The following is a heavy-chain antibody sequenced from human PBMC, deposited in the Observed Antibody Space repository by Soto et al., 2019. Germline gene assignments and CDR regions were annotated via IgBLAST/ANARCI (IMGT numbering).Heavy chain of an antibody. D-gene: IGHD1-1*01. CDR2: IYWDDDK. J-gene: IGHJ4*02. V-gene: IGHV2-5*02. CDR1: GFSLSTSGGG. CDR3: AHTIPVRSFDY. Sequence: QLTLKESGPQLVKPTQTLTMTCHFSGFSLSTSGGGVGWGRQPPGKALEWLALIYWDDDKRYSPSLKSRLTLTKDTSNNQVVLTMANMDPVDTATYYCAHTIPVRSFDYWGQGTLVTVSS.